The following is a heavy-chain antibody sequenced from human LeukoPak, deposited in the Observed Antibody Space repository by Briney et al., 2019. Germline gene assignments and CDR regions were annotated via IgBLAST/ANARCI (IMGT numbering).Heavy chain of an antibody. V-gene: IGHV4-38-2*02. CDR1: GYSISSGYY. CDR2: IYHSGST. CDR3: ARDNGDYVKADY. Sequence: PSETLSLTCTVSGYSISSGYYWGWIRQPPGKGLEWIGSIYHSGSTYYNPSLKSRVTISVDTSKNQFSLKLSSVTAADTAVYYCARDNGDYVKADYWGQGTLVTVSS. D-gene: IGHD4-17*01. J-gene: IGHJ4*02.